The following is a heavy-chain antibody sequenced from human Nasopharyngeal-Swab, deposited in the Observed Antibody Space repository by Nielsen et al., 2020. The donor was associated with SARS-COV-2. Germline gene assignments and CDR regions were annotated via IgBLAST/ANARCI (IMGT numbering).Heavy chain of an antibody. V-gene: IGHV3-9*01. CDR3: AKDNRGYSKHMDV. J-gene: IGHJ6*03. CDR2: ITWNSGSI. Sequence: GGSLRLSCAASGFTFDGYAMHWVRQAPGKGLEWVSGITWNSGSIDYADSVEGRFTISRDNAKNSLYLQMNSLKTEDTALYYCAKDNRGYSKHMDVWGKGTTVTVSS. CDR1: GFTFDGYA. D-gene: IGHD6-25*01.